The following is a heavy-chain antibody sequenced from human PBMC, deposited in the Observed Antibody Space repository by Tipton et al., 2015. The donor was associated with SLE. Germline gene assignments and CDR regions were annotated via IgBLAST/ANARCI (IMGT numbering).Heavy chain of an antibody. J-gene: IGHJ6*02. Sequence: TLSLTCTVSGGSTNSYYWTWIRQPPGKGLEWIGRIYDSGSTNYNPSLKSRVTISQDTSKNQFSLKLSSVTAADTAVYYCARDPPSAYYYGMDVWGQGTTVTVSS. V-gene: IGHV4-59*12. CDR1: GGSTNSYY. CDR3: ARDPPSAYYYGMDV. CDR2: IYDSGST.